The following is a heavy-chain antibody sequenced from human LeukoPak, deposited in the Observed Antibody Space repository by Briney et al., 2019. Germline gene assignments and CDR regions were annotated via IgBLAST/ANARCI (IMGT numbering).Heavy chain of an antibody. CDR2: IYTSGST. Sequence: PSETLSLTCTVSGGSISSGSYYWSRIRQPAGKGLEWIGRIYTSGSTNYNPSLKSRVTISVDTSKNQFSLKLSSVTAADTAVYYCARDRRSWFDPWGQGTLVTVSS. V-gene: IGHV4-61*02. CDR3: ARDRRSWFDP. CDR1: GGSISSGSYY. J-gene: IGHJ5*02.